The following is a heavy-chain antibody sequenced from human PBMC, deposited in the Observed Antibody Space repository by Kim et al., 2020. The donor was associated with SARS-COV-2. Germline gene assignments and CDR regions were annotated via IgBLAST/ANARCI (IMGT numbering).Heavy chain of an antibody. V-gene: IGHV3-21*01. CDR3: AAEWELLAEGAFYI. CDR2: ITTTGENT. CDR1: GFTFSSYT. Sequence: GGSLRLSCVGSGFTFSSYTLNWIRQAPGKGLEWVSAITTTGENTHYADSVKGRLTIARDNAKNSVFLQMNSLRPEDSAMYFCAAEWELLAEGAFYIWG. D-gene: IGHD1-26*01. J-gene: IGHJ3*02.